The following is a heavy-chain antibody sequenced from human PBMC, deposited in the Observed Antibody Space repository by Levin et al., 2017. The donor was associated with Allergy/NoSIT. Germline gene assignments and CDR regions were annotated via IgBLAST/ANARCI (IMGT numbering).Heavy chain of an antibody. CDR3: ARRELLLSYYYYGMDV. CDR1: GGSFSGYY. D-gene: IGHD1-26*01. CDR2: INHSGST. J-gene: IGHJ6*02. V-gene: IGHV4-34*01. Sequence: SQTLSLTCAVYGGSFSGYYWSWIRQPPGKGLEWIGEINHSGSTNYNPSLKSRVTISVDTSKNQFSLKLSSVTAADTAVYYCARRELLLSYYYYGMDVWGQGTTVTVSS.